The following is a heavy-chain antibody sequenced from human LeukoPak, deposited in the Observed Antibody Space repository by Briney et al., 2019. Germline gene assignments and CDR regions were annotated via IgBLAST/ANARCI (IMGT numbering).Heavy chain of an antibody. CDR3: ARDFRSYYYDSSGYFDY. D-gene: IGHD3-22*01. Sequence: SETLSLTCTVSGGSISIYYWSWIRQPAGKGLEWIGRIYTSGSTNYNPSLKSRVTMSVDTSKNQFSLKLSSVTAADTAVYYCARDFRSYYYDSSGYFDYWGQGTLVTVSS. J-gene: IGHJ4*02. CDR2: IYTSGST. V-gene: IGHV4-4*07. CDR1: GGSISIYY.